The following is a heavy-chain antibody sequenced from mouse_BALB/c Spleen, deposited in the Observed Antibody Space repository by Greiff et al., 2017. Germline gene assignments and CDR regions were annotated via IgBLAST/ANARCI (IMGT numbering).Heavy chain of an antibody. V-gene: IGHV5-6-5*01. Sequence: VQLKQSGGGLVKPGGSLKLSCAASGFTFSSYAMSWVRQTPEKRLEWVASISSGGSTYYPDSVKGRFTISRDNARNILYLQMSSLRSEDTAMYYCARGGREYYYAMDYWGQGTSVTVSS. CDR2: ISSGGST. J-gene: IGHJ4*01. CDR1: GFTFSSYA. CDR3: ARGGREYYYAMDY.